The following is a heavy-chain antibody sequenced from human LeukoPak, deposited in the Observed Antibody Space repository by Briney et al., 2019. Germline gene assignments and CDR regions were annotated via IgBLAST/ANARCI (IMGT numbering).Heavy chain of an antibody. D-gene: IGHD3-3*01. CDR2: IYYSGST. J-gene: IGHJ4*02. V-gene: IGHV4-59*01. CDR3: ARSGIDFWSGYSQFDY. Sequence: PSETLSLTCTVSGGSISSYYWSWIRQPPGKGLEWIVYIYYSGSTNYNPSLKSRVTISVDTSKNQFSLKLSSVTAADTAVYYCARSGIDFWSGYSQFDYWGQGTLVTVSS. CDR1: GGSISSYY.